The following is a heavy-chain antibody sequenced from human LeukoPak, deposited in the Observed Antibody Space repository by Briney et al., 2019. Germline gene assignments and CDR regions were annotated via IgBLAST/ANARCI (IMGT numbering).Heavy chain of an antibody. CDR1: GFTFSSYG. Sequence: GGSLRLSCAASGFTFSSYGMHWVRQAPGKGLEWVAVISYDGSNKYCADSVKGRFTISRDNSKNTLYLQMNSLRAEDTAVYYCAKGPAAFLYYFDYWGQGTLVTVSS. J-gene: IGHJ4*02. D-gene: IGHD2-2*01. CDR3: AKGPAAFLYYFDY. CDR2: ISYDGSNK. V-gene: IGHV3-30*18.